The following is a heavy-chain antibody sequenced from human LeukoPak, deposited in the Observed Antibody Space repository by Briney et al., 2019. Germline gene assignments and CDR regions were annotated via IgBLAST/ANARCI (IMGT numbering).Heavy chain of an antibody. D-gene: IGHD2-8*01. V-gene: IGHV5-51*07. CDR1: GSIFTSYW. Sequence: GASLKISYEAAGSIFTSYWIGWRHPLRGKGLGWMGIIYPDDSDTSDNPSFGGQVTISAAKSITTSYLQWSRTKASTPAFYYCANLFHGNVGNWFDPWGQGTLVTVSS. CDR2: IYPDDSDT. J-gene: IGHJ5*02. CDR3: ANLFHGNVGNWFDP.